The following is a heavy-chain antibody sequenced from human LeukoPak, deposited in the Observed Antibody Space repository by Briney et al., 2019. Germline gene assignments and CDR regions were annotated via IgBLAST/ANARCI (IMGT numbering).Heavy chain of an antibody. D-gene: IGHD2-2*01. CDR1: GFTFSNYA. Sequence: GYLRLFCATFGFTFSNYAKNWVRQATGKGLEWVSVVSGSGSSTNYADSVKGRFTISRDNSKNTLYLQMNSLRAEDTAVYYCAKAVTAAGTNYWGQGTLVTVSS. CDR2: VSGSGSST. V-gene: IGHV3-23*01. J-gene: IGHJ4*02. CDR3: AKAVTAAGTNY.